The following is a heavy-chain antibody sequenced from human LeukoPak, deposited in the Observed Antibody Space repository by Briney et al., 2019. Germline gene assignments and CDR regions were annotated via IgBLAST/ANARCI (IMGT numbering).Heavy chain of an antibody. CDR3: ARDVTITMVRD. CDR1: GFTVSSNY. CDR2: IYSGGST. V-gene: IGHV3-66*01. Sequence: GGSLRLSCAASGFTVSSNYMSWVRQAPGKGLEWVSVIYSGGSTYYADSVKGRFTISRDNSKNTLYLQMNSLRAEDTAVYYCARDVTITMVRDWGQGTLVTVSS. D-gene: IGHD3-10*01. J-gene: IGHJ4*02.